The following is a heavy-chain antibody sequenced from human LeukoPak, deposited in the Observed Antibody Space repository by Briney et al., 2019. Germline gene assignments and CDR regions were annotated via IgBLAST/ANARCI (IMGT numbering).Heavy chain of an antibody. V-gene: IGHV3-48*04. J-gene: IGHJ6*02. CDR2: ISSSSSTT. CDR1: GFTFSSYS. CDR3: ARDWTAAGSIYYYGMDV. Sequence: GGSLRLSCAASGFTFSSYSMNWVRQAPGKGLEWVSYISSSSSTTHYVDSVKGRFTISRDNAENSLYLQMNSLRAEDTAVYYCARDWTAAGSIYYYGMDVWGQGTTVTVSS. D-gene: IGHD6-13*01.